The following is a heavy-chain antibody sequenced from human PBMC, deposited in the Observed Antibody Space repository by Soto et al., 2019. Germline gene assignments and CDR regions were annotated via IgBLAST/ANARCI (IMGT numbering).Heavy chain of an antibody. J-gene: IGHJ4*02. CDR2: IYPTGNT. CDR3: ARHRRTTVAKFYFDN. Sequence: SETLSLTCTVSGGSISSSSYYWCWIRQPPGKGLEWIGSIYPTGNTYYNPSLKSRVSISVDTSKNQFSLKLTSVTAADTAVYYCARHRRTTVAKFYFDNWGQGALVTVSS. CDR1: GGSISSSSYY. D-gene: IGHD4-4*01. V-gene: IGHV4-39*01.